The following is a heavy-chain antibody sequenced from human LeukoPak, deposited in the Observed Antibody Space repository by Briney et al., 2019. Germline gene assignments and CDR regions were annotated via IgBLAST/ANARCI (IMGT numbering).Heavy chain of an antibody. CDR1: GDSINSYY. V-gene: IGHV4-59*01. D-gene: IGHD6-13*01. Sequence: PSETLSLTCTVPGDSINSYYWSWIRQPPGKGLEWIGYSSYSGSSNYNPSLKSRVTISVDTSKTQFSLYLNSVTAADTAVYYCARSDTHHIHSSSWHFDYWGQGTLVTVSS. J-gene: IGHJ4*02. CDR3: ARSDTHHIHSSSWHFDY. CDR2: SSYSGSS.